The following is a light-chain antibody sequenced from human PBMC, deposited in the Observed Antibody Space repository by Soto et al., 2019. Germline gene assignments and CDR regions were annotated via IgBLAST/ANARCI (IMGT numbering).Light chain of an antibody. CDR1: SSDVGGYNY. J-gene: IGLJ1*01. CDR3: SSYTSSLYV. V-gene: IGLV2-14*03. Sequence: QSVLTQPASVSGSPGQSITISCTGTSSDVGGYNYVSWYQQHPGKAPKLMLYDVTHRPSGVSNRFSGSKSGNTASLTISGLQAEDEADYYCSSYTSSLYVFGTGTKLTVL. CDR2: DVT.